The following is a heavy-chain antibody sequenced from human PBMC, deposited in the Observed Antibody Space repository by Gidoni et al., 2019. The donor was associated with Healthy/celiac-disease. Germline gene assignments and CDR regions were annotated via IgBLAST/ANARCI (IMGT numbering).Heavy chain of an antibody. CDR3: ARGWGLYYYDSSGYYPV. D-gene: IGHD3-22*01. V-gene: IGHV4-34*01. CDR2: INHSGST. CDR1: GGSFSGYY. Sequence: QVQLQQWDAGLLKPSETLSLTCAVYGGSFSGYYWSWIRQPPGKGLEWIGEINHSGSTNYNPSLKSRVTISVDTSKNQFSLKLSSVTAADTAVYYCARGWGLYYYDSSGYYPVWGQGTLVTVSS. J-gene: IGHJ4*02.